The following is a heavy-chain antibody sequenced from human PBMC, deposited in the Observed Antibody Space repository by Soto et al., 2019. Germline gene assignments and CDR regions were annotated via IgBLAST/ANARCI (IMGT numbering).Heavy chain of an antibody. CDR3: ARVDCSSTSCYTDWFDP. D-gene: IGHD2-2*02. CDR2: INPNSGGT. Sequence: ASVKVSCKASGYTFTGYYMHWVRQAPGQGLEWMGWINPNSGGTNYAQKFQGRVTMTRNTSISTAYMELSSLRSEDTAVYYCARVDCSSTSCYTDWFDPWGQGTLVTVSS. J-gene: IGHJ5*02. CDR1: GYTFTGYY. V-gene: IGHV1-2*02.